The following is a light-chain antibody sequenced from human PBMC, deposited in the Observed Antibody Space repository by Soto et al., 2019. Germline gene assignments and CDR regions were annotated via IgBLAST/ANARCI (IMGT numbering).Light chain of an antibody. Sequence: DIQMTQSPSSLYASVEDRLTIACRASQSIGTSLTWYQQKPGKAPKLLIFAASTLQTWVPSRFSGSESGTDFTLIISSLKPEDFETYHCQQTYKTAYTFGQGTTLEIK. J-gene: IGKJ2*01. V-gene: IGKV1-39*01. CDR1: QSIGTS. CDR2: AAS. CDR3: QQTYKTAYT.